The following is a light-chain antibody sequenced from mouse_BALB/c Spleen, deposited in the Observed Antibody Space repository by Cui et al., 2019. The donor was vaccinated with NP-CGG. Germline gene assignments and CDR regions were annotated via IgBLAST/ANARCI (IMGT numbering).Light chain of an antibody. CDR3: ALWYSNHWV. J-gene: IGLJ1*01. CDR1: TGAVTPSNY. Sequence: QAVVTQESALTTSPGETVTLTCGSSTGAVTPSNYANWVQEKPDHLFTGLIGGTNNRAPGVPARFSGSLIGDKAALTITGAQTEDEAIYFCALWYSNHWVFGGGTKLTVL. CDR2: GTN. V-gene: IGLV1*01.